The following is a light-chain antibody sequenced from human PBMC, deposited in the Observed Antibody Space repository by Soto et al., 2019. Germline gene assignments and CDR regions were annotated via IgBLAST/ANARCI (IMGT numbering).Light chain of an antibody. CDR1: QSVRSN. J-gene: IGKJ1*01. V-gene: IGKV3-15*01. CDR3: QLDNYWPLT. Sequence: MTQSPDNLSGSPGHRATLSCRASQSVRSNLAWYQQKPGQAPSLLIYGAFTRATGIPTRFSGTGSGTEFTLTISSLQSEDFTLYYCQLDNYWPLTFGQGTKVDIK. CDR2: GAF.